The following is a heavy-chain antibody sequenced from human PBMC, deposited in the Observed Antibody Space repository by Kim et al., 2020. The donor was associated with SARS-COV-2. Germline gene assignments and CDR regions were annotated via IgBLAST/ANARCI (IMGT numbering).Heavy chain of an antibody. Sequence: SETLSLTCAVYGGSFSGYYWSWIRQPPGKGLEWIGEIKHSGSTNYNLALKSRVTISVDTSKNQFSLKLSCGPAADTAVYYCARGTGPGLVRGPYSCYVDV. J-gene: IGHJ6*03. CDR3: ARGTGPGLVRGPYSCYVDV. D-gene: IGHD6-19*01. V-gene: IGHV4-34*01. CDR1: GGSFSGYY. CDR2: IKHSGST.